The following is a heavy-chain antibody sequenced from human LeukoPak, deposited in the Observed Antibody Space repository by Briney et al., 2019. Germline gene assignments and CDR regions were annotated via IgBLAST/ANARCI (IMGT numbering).Heavy chain of an antibody. V-gene: IGHV3-48*03. J-gene: IGHJ4*02. D-gene: IGHD3-16*02. Sequence: GGSLRLSCAASGFTFSTYEFSWVRQAPGKGLEWLSYISMSAGTVHYADSVKGRFTISRDNAKNSLYLQMNSLRAEDTAVYYCARDGGTYDYVWGSYRLDYWGQGTLVTVSS. CDR3: ARDGGTYDYVWGSYRLDY. CDR2: ISMSAGTV. CDR1: GFTFSTYE.